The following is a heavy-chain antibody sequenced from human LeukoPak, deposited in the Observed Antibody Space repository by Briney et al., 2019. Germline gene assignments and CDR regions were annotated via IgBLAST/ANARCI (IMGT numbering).Heavy chain of an antibody. J-gene: IGHJ6*03. CDR2: INHSGST. Sequence: PSETLSLTCSVYGESFSGYYWSWIRQPPGKGLEWIGEINHSGSTNYNPSLKSRVTISVDTSKNQFSLKLTSVTAADTAVYYCARGGGHYYMDVWGKGTTVTVSS. D-gene: IGHD3-16*01. V-gene: IGHV4-34*01. CDR3: ARGGGHYYMDV. CDR1: GESFSGYY.